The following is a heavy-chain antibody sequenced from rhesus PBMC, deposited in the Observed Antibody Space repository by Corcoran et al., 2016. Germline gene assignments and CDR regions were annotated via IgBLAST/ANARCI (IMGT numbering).Heavy chain of an antibody. V-gene: IGHV4-160*01. Sequence: QVQLQESGPGLVKPSETLSLTCAVSGYSLSSNYWSWIRQPPGKGLEWIGDIYGSDGSTYSTPSLKSGVTISTDTSKTHFSLKLTSVTAADPAVYYCTRDFDYDFDYWGQGVLVTVSS. D-gene: IGHD3-40*01. CDR1: GYSLSSNY. CDR3: TRDFDYDFDY. J-gene: IGHJ4*01. CDR2: IYGSDGST.